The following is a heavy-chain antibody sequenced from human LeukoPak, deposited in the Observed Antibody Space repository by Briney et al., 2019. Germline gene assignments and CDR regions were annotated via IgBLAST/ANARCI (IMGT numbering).Heavy chain of an antibody. CDR1: GFTVSSNY. V-gene: IGHV3-53*01. J-gene: IGHJ4*02. CDR3: ARVFVGENFDY. CDR2: IYSGGST. Sequence: GGSLRLSCVASGFTVSSNYMNWVRQAPGKGLECVSVIYSGGSTDYADSVKGRFTISRDSATNSLYLQMNSLRAEDTAAYFCARVFVGENFDYWGQGALVTVSS. D-gene: IGHD3-10*02.